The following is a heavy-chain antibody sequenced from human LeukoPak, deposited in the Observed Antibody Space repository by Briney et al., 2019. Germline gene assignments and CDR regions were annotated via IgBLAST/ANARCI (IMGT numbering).Heavy chain of an antibody. CDR1: GFTFSSYA. CDR3: AKGSPGLYYYYGMDV. Sequence: GGSLRLPCAASGFTFSSYAMSWVRQAPGKGLEWVSAISGSGGSTYYADSVKGRFTISRDNSKNTLYLQMNSLRAEDTAVYYCAKGSPGLYYYYGMDVWGQGTTVTVSS. J-gene: IGHJ6*02. V-gene: IGHV3-23*01. CDR2: ISGSGGST. D-gene: IGHD7-27*01.